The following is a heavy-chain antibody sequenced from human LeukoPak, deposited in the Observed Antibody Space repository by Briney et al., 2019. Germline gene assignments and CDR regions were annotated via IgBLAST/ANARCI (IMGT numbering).Heavy chain of an antibody. CDR2: IKTDGSIT. V-gene: IGHV3-74*01. Sequence: PGGSLRLSCAASGFSFSVYWMHWVRQAPGKGPVWVSRIKTDGSITDYADSVKGRFTISRDNSKNTLYLQMSNLRDEDTAVYYCAREETGIAAAGTGLTNWFDPWGQGTLVTVSS. CDR1: GFSFSVYW. D-gene: IGHD6-13*01. J-gene: IGHJ5*02. CDR3: AREETGIAAAGTGLTNWFDP.